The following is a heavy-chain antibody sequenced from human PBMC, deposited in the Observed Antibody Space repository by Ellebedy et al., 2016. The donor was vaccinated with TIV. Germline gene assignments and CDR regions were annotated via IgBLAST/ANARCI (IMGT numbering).Heavy chain of an antibody. V-gene: IGHV3-53*01. Sequence: PGGSLRLSCAASGFTVSSNYISWVRQAPGKGLEWVSIIYSAGSTYYADSVKGRFTISRDNAKNSLYLQMNSLRGEDTAVYYCARCVVAHAAFDIWGQGTMVTVSS. CDR2: IYSAGST. CDR1: GFTVSSNY. J-gene: IGHJ3*02. D-gene: IGHD2-15*01. CDR3: ARCVVAHAAFDI.